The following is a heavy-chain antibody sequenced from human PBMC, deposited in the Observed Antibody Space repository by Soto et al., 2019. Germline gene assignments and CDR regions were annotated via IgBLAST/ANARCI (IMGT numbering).Heavy chain of an antibody. D-gene: IGHD3-16*01. CDR1: GDTSTIYT. J-gene: IGHJ5*02. CDR3: ATDKFGAGRVGVHS. V-gene: IGHV1-69*08. Sequence: QVQLVQSGAEVKKPGASLRVSCETSGDTSTIYTITWVRQAPGQGLQWMGRIVPILRLTNYAQEFQGRLTIPADSSTSTAHIELTSLTSEDTAVYYCATDKFGAGRVGVHSWGQGTLVVVSS. CDR2: IVPILRLT.